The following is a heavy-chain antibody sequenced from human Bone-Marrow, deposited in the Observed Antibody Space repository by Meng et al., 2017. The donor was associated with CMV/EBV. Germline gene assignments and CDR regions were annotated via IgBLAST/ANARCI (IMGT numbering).Heavy chain of an antibody. D-gene: IGHD7-27*01. J-gene: IGHJ4*02. Sequence: ASAKDSCKASGYYFASYSISWVRQAPGQGLEWMGRSSAYNGDTNYGQKFQGRVTMTTDTSTNTAYMELRSLRSDDTAVYYCARDNNWGPDYWGQGTLVTVSS. CDR1: GYYFASYS. CDR3: ARDNNWGPDY. CDR2: SSAYNGDT. V-gene: IGHV1-18*01.